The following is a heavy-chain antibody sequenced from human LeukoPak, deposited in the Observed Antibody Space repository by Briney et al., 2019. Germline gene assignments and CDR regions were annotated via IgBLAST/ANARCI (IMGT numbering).Heavy chain of an antibody. CDR3: ARDQGITIFGVVIPYDY. V-gene: IGHV1-2*02. J-gene: IGHJ4*02. Sequence: ASVKVSCKASGYTFTGYYMHWVRQAPGQGLEWMGWINPNSGGTNYAQKFQGRVTMTRDTSISTAYMELSRLRSDDTAVYYCARDQGITIFGVVIPYDYWGQGTLVTVSS. CDR2: INPNSGGT. CDR1: GYTFTGYY. D-gene: IGHD3-3*01.